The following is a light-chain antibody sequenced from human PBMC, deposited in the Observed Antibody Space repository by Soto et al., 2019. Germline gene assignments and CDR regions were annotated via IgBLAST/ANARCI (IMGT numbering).Light chain of an antibody. V-gene: IGKV3-15*01. CDR3: QQYYYWPPYT. CDR1: QSVDTN. J-gene: IGKJ2*01. Sequence: EVVMTQSPSTLSVSPGDRATLSCRASQSVDTNVAWYQQKPGQAPRLLVYGASTRATGIPARFTGGGSGTDFTLTISGRQPDDFAVYYCQQYYYWPPYTFGQGTKLQIK. CDR2: GAS.